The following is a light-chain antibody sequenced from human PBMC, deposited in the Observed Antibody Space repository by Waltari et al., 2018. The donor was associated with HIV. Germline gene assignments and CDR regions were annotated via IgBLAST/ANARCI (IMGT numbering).Light chain of an antibody. Sequence: QSVLTQPPSVSGAPRQRVTISCSGISSNIGNNAVNWYQQLPGKAPKLLVYYDDLLTSGVSDRFSGSRSGTSASLAISGLQSEDEADYYCAAWDDSLNGVVFGGGTKLTVL. J-gene: IGLJ2*01. CDR3: AAWDDSLNGVV. V-gene: IGLV1-36*01. CDR2: YDD. CDR1: SSNIGNNA.